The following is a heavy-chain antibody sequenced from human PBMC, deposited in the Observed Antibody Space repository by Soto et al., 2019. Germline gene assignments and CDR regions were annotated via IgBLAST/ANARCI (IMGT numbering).Heavy chain of an antibody. CDR3: ARQGYCSSTSCFHHYYMDV. CDR1: GFSISRYY. J-gene: IGHJ6*03. CDR2: IYYSGGT. D-gene: IGHD2-2*01. Sequence: QVQLQESGPGLVKPSETLSLTCTVSGFSISRYYCSWIRQPPGKGLEWIGYIYYSGGTNYNPSLKSRVTTSVDTSKNQFSLKLSSVTAADTAVYYCARQGYCSSTSCFHHYYMDVWGKGTTVTVSS. V-gene: IGHV4-59*08.